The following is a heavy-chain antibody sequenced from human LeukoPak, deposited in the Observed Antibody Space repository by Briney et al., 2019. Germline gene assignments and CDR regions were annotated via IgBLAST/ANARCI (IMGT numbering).Heavy chain of an antibody. CDR1: GGTFSSYT. Sequence: SVKVSCKASGGTFSSYTISWVRQAPGQGLEWVGRIIPILGIANYAQKFQGRVTITADKSTSTAYMELSSLRSGDTAVYYCARDIAYYDSSGGPNWFDPWGQGTLVTVSS. D-gene: IGHD3-22*01. CDR3: ARDIAYYDSSGGPNWFDP. V-gene: IGHV1-69*04. J-gene: IGHJ5*02. CDR2: IIPILGIA.